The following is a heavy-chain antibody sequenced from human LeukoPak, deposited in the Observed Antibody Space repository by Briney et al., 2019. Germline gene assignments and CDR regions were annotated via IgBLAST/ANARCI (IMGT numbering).Heavy chain of an antibody. CDR3: ARTQPYDTYYFDY. V-gene: IGHV3-23*01. Sequence: GGSLRLSCAASGFTFSSYSMNWVRQAPGKGLEWVSAISGSGGSTYYADSVKGRFTISRDNSKNTLYLQMNSPRAEDTAVYYCARTQPYDTYYFDYWGQGTLVTVSS. D-gene: IGHD3-22*01. CDR1: GFTFSSYS. CDR2: ISGSGGST. J-gene: IGHJ4*02.